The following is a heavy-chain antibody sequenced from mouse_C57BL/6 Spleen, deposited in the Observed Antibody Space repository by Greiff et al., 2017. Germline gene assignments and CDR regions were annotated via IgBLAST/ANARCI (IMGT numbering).Heavy chain of an antibody. J-gene: IGHJ3*01. Sequence: EVQVVESGGGLVKPGGSLKLSCAASGFTFSDYGMHWVRQAPEKGLEWVAYISSGSSTIYYADTVKGRFTISRDNAKNPLFLQMTSLRSEDTSMYYCARRDGYPPWFAYWGQGTLVTVSA. CDR2: ISSGSSTI. V-gene: IGHV5-17*01. D-gene: IGHD2-3*01. CDR1: GFTFSDYG. CDR3: ARRDGYPPWFAY.